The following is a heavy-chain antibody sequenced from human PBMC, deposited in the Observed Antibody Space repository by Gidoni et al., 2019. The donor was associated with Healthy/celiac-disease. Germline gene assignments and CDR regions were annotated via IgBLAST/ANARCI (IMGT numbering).Heavy chain of an antibody. Sequence: QVQLQESGPGLVKPSETLCLTCAVSGYSLSSGYYWGWIRQPPGKGLEWIGSIYHSGSTYYNPSLKSRVTISVDTSKNQFSLKLSSVTAADTAVYYCAKTLGNSGSYPFDYWGQGTLVTVSS. CDR2: IYHSGST. CDR1: GYSLSSGYY. J-gene: IGHJ4*02. D-gene: IGHD1-26*01. V-gene: IGHV4-38-2*01. CDR3: AKTLGNSGSYPFDY.